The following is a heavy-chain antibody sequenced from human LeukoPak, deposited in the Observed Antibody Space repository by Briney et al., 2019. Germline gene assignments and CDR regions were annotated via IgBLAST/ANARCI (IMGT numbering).Heavy chain of an antibody. CDR3: ARDSNYDILTASGFDI. CDR1: GYTFTAYY. D-gene: IGHD3-9*01. J-gene: IGHJ3*02. CDR2: INPNSGGT. Sequence: ASVKVSCKASGYTFTAYYMHWVRQAPGQGLEWKAWINPNSGGTNYAQKFQGRVTMTRDTSINTAYMELSRLRSDDTAVYYCARDSNYDILTASGFDIWGQGTMVTVSS. V-gene: IGHV1-2*02.